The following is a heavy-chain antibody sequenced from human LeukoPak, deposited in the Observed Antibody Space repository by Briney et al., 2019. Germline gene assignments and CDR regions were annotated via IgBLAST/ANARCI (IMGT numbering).Heavy chain of an antibody. CDR2: IYYSGST. CDR3: AREGGRYFDWFQERPSRWFDP. CDR1: GGSISSSSYY. Sequence: SETLSLTCTVSGGSISSSSYYWGWIRQPPGKGLEWIGSIYYSGSTYYNPSLKSRVTISVDTSKNQFSLKLSSVTAADTAVYYCAREGGRYFDWFQERPSRWFDPWGQGTLVTVSS. J-gene: IGHJ5*02. D-gene: IGHD3-9*01. V-gene: IGHV4-39*07.